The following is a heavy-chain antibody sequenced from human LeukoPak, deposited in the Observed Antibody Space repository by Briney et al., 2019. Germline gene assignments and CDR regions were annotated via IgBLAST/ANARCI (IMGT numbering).Heavy chain of an antibody. Sequence: GGSLRLSCAASGFTFSSYAMSWVRQAPGKGLEWVSAISGSGGGTYYADSVKGRFTISRDNSKNTVYLQMNSLRAEDTAVYYCAKRGDCSGTCTYDYWGQGTLVTVSS. D-gene: IGHD2-2*01. CDR3: AKRGDCSGTCTYDY. J-gene: IGHJ4*02. V-gene: IGHV3-23*01. CDR1: GFTFSSYA. CDR2: ISGSGGGT.